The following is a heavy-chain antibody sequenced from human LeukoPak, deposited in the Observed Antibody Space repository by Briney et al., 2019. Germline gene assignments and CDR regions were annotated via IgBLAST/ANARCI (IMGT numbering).Heavy chain of an antibody. Sequence: ASVKVSCKASGGTFSSYAISWVRQAPGQGLEWMGRIIPILGIANYAQKFQGRVTITADKSTSTAYMELSSLRSEDTAVYYCATEMDDSSGYRYFDYWGQGTLVTVSS. CDR3: ATEMDDSSGYRYFDY. CDR2: IIPILGIA. D-gene: IGHD3-22*01. V-gene: IGHV1-69*04. CDR1: GGTFSSYA. J-gene: IGHJ4*02.